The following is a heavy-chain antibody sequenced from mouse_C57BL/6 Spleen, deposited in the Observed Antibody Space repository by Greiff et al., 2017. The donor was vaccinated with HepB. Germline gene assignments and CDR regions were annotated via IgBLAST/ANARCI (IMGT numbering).Heavy chain of an antibody. D-gene: IGHD3-2*02. CDR3: ARTQLRVLSPFAY. CDR1: GYTFTGYW. Sequence: VQLQQSGAELMKPGASVKLSCKATGYTFTGYWIEWVKQRPGHGLEWIGEILPGSGSTNYNGKFKGKATFTADTYSNTAYMQLSSLTTEDSDSYYCARTQLRVLSPFAYWGQGTLVTVSA. CDR2: ILPGSGST. J-gene: IGHJ3*01. V-gene: IGHV1-9*01.